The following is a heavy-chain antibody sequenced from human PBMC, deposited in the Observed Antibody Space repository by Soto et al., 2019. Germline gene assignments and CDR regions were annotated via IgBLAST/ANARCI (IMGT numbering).Heavy chain of an antibody. D-gene: IGHD6-6*01. V-gene: IGHV3-15*07. Sequence: EVQLVESGGGLVKPGGSLRLSCAASGFTFSNAWMNWVRQAPGKGLEWVGRIKSKTDGGPTDYAAPVQGRFTISRDDSKNTLSLQMNSLKTEDTAVYYCTTVARPYYYDMDVWGQGNTVIFS. CDR2: IKSKTDGGPT. CDR1: GFTFSNAW. CDR3: TTVARPYYYDMDV. J-gene: IGHJ6*02.